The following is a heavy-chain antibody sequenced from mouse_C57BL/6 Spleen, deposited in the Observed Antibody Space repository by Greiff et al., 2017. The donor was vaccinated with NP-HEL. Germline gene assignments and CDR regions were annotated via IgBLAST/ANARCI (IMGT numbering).Heavy chain of an antibody. Sequence: EVQLQESGPGLVKPSQSLSLTCSVTGYSITSGYYWNWIRQFPGNKLEWMGYISYDGSNNYNPSLKNRISITRDTSKNQFFLKLNSVTTEDTATYYCARVGGDDYDVEDYYAMDYWGHVTSVTVSS. D-gene: IGHD2-4*01. V-gene: IGHV3-6*01. CDR3: ARVGGDDYDVEDYYAMDY. J-gene: IGHJ4*01. CDR1: GYSITSGYY. CDR2: ISYDGSN.